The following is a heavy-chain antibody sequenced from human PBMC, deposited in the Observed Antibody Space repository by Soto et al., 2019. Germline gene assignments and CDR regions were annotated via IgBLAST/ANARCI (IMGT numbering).Heavy chain of an antibody. V-gene: IGHV3-7*01. CDR2: TNQDGSEK. CDR3: ARDRRPGIYSGYET. CDR1: GFTFSTYW. J-gene: IGHJ4*02. Sequence: GGSLRLSCAASGFTFSTYWMSWVRQAPGKGLEWVANTNQDGSEKYYVDSVKGRFTISRDNAKNSLFLHMNSLRGEDTALYYCARDRRPGIYSGYETWGQGTQVTVS. D-gene: IGHD5-12*01.